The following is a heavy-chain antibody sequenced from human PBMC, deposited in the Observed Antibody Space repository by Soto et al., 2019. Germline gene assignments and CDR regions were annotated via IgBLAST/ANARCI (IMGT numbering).Heavy chain of an antibody. CDR2: IIPIFGTA. D-gene: IGHD5-12*01. CDR1: GGTFSSYA. V-gene: IGHV1-69*13. Sequence: SVKVSCKASGGTFSSYAISWVRQAPGQGLEWMGGIIPIFGTANYAQKFQGRVTITADESTSTAYMELSSLRSEDTAVYYCARDRNGGYAGDYWGQGTLVTVSS. CDR3: ARDRNGGYAGDY. J-gene: IGHJ4*02.